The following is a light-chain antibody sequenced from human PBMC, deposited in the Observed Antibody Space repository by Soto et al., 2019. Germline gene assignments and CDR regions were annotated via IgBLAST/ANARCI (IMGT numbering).Light chain of an antibody. CDR2: DVS. Sequence: QSALTQPASVSGSPGQSITISCTGTSSDVGGYNYVSSYQQHPGKAPKLMIYDVSNRPSGVSNRFSGSKSGNTASLTISGLQAEDEADYYCSSYTSSSTQVFGGGTKLTV. CDR3: SSYTSSSTQV. CDR1: SSDVGGYNY. J-gene: IGLJ2*01. V-gene: IGLV2-14*01.